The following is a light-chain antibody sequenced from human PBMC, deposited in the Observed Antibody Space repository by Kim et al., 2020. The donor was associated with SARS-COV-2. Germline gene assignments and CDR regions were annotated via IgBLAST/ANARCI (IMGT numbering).Light chain of an antibody. V-gene: IGLV3-21*02. CDR3: QVWDSSSVHRVV. CDR2: YDS. Sequence: SYELIQPPSVSVAPGQTARVSCGGNSIGSKSVHWYQQKSGQAPVLVVCYDSDRPAGTPERFSGSNSGNTATLTISRVDAGDEADYYCQVWDSSSVHRVVFGGGTQLTVL. CDR1: SIGSKS. J-gene: IGLJ2*01.